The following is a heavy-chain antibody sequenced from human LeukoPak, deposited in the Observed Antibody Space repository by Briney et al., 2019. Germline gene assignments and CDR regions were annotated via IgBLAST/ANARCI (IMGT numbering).Heavy chain of an antibody. CDR1: GFTFSKYW. D-gene: IGHD3-9*01. Sequence: PGGSLRLSCEVSGFTFSKYWMSWIRQAPGKGLEWVSYISSSGSTIYYADSVKGRFTISRDNAKNSLYLQMNSLRAEDTAVYYCARETYDILTGYYMGIDYWGQGTLATVSS. V-gene: IGHV3-11*01. J-gene: IGHJ4*02. CDR3: ARETYDILTGYYMGIDY. CDR2: ISSSGSTI.